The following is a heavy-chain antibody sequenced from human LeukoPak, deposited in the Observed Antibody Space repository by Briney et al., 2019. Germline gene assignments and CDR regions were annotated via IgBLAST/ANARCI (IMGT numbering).Heavy chain of an antibody. V-gene: IGHV3-23*01. J-gene: IGHJ4*02. CDR1: EFTFSSYA. Sequence: GGSLRLSCAASEFTFSSYAMSWVRQAPGKGLEWVSVISGSGGYTYYADSVNGRFTISRDSSKNILNLQMNSLRVEDTAIYYCAKVRSTVMTTSSVDYWGQGTQVTVSS. D-gene: IGHD4-17*01. CDR2: ISGSGGYT. CDR3: AKVRSTVMTTSSVDY.